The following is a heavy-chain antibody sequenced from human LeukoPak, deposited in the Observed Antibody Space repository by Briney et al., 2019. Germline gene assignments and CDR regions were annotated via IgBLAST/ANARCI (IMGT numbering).Heavy chain of an antibody. CDR1: GFTVSSNY. CDR2: VYTVGNT. CDR3: ARDPYGTGAFDY. V-gene: IGHV3-66*01. D-gene: IGHD1-1*01. Sequence: GGSLRLSCAASGFTVSSNYMNWVRQAPGKRLEWVSVVYTVGNTYYADSVKGRFTISRDNPKNTVYLQVNSLRAEDTAVYYCARDPYGTGAFDYWGQGTQVTVSS. J-gene: IGHJ4*02.